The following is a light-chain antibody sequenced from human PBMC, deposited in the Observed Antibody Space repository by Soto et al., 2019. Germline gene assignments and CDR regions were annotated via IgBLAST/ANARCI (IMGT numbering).Light chain of an antibody. CDR1: TSNIGSNT. V-gene: IGLV1-44*01. J-gene: IGLJ1*01. Sequence: QSVLTQPPSASGTPGQRVTISCSGSTSNIGSNTVHWYQQLPGTAPTLLIYRNDQRPSGVPARFSGSKSGTSASLAISGLQSDDEADYYCAAWDDSLDEYVFGTGTKVTAL. CDR3: AAWDDSLDEYV. CDR2: RND.